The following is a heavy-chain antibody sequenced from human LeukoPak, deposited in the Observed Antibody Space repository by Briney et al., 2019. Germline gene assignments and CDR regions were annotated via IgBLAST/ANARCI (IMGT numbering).Heavy chain of an antibody. Sequence: GGSLRLSCAPSGFTFDNFAMTWVRQAPGKVLEWVSEITGSGGSTYYADSVKGRFTISRDNSKNTLYLQMNSLRAEDTAIYYCARELFDFDYWGQGTLVTVSS. D-gene: IGHD3-10*01. J-gene: IGHJ4*02. CDR1: GFTFDNFA. CDR2: ITGSGGST. CDR3: ARELFDFDY. V-gene: IGHV3-23*01.